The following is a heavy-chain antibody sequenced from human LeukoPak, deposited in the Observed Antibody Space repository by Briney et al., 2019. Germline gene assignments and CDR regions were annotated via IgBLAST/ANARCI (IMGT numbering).Heavy chain of an antibody. CDR3: ARCRDSVSYNLLGY. J-gene: IGHJ1*01. Sequence: PGGSLRLSCAASGFTVSSNYMNWVRQAPGKGLEWVSVIYSGGSTYYADSVKGRFTISRDNSKNTLYLQMNSLRAEDTAVYYCARCRDSVSYNLLGYWGQGSLVTVSS. CDR1: GFTVSSNY. D-gene: IGHD1-26*01. V-gene: IGHV3-53*01. CDR2: IYSGGST.